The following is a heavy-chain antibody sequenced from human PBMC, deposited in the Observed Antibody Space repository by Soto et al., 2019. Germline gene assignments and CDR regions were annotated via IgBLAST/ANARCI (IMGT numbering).Heavy chain of an antibody. J-gene: IGHJ4*02. D-gene: IGHD3-3*01. Sequence: QVQLQESGPGRVKPSETLSPNCSVSGDSLTSYFWSWSRQPPGKGLEWLGYISYRGYNNYNPSLKRRVTISRDTSYNQFSLRLTSVTAADAVVYYYSRRWSEIDYCGQGTLVTVSS. CDR1: GDSLTSYF. V-gene: IGHV4-59*08. CDR3: SRRWSEIDY. CDR2: ISYRGYN.